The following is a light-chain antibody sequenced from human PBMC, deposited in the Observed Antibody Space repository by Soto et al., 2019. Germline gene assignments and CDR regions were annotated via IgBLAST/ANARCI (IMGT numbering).Light chain of an antibody. CDR2: GAS. CDR3: QQYGSPSP. CDR1: QSVSSSY. J-gene: IGKJ5*01. V-gene: IGKV3-20*01. Sequence: EIVLTQSPGTLSLSPGERATLSCRASQSVSSSYLAWYQQKPGQAPRLLIYGASSRPTGIPDRFSGSGSGTDFTLTISRLEPEDFGGYYCQQYGSPSPFGQGTRLENK.